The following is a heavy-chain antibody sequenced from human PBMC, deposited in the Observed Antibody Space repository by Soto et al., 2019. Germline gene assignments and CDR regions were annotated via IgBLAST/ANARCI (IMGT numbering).Heavy chain of an antibody. CDR2: ISGGGDTT. CDR1: GFTFSSYG. Sequence: EVQLLESGGGLVQPGGSLRLTCAASGFTFSSYGISWIRLSPGKGLEWVSVISGGGDTTYYTPSVKGRFTISRDDFRNTLYLQMNSLRTEETAIYYCAKLRDFVVLPAGILDYWGPGTRVTVSS. J-gene: IGHJ4*02. D-gene: IGHD2-8*01. V-gene: IGHV3-23*01. CDR3: AKLRDFVVLPAGILDY.